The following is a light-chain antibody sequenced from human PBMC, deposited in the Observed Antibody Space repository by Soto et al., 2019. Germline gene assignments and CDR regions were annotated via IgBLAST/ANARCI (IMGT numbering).Light chain of an antibody. CDR1: QGISNY. CDR3: QKYNSAPFT. CDR2: AAS. V-gene: IGKV1-27*01. J-gene: IGKJ5*01. Sequence: DIQMTHSPSSLSASVGDIVTITCRASQGISNYLAWYQQKPGKVPKLLIYAASTLQSGVPSRFSGSGSGTDFSLTISSLQPEDVATYYCQKYNSAPFTFGQGTRLEIK.